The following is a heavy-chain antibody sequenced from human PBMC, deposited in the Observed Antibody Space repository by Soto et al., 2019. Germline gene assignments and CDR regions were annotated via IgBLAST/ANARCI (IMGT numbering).Heavy chain of an antibody. CDR3: ARDPYGYSYSLPTYYFDY. Sequence: GGSLRLSCAASGFTFSSYEMNWVRQAPGNGLEWVSYISSSGSTIYYADSVKGRFTISRDNAKNSLYLQMNSLRAEDTAVYYCARDPYGYSYSLPTYYFDYWGQGTLVTVSS. V-gene: IGHV3-48*03. D-gene: IGHD5-18*01. CDR1: GFTFSSYE. CDR2: ISSSGSTI. J-gene: IGHJ4*02.